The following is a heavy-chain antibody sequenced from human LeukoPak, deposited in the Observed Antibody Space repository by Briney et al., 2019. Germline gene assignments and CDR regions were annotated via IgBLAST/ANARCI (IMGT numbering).Heavy chain of an antibody. J-gene: IGHJ4*02. CDR1: GYTFTGYY. V-gene: IGHV1-2*02. CDR3: ARGMGPSGGSIYEGSGSYYQRGY. CDR2: INPNSGGT. Sequence: ASVKVSCKASGYTFTGYYMHWVRQAPGQGLEWMGWINPNSGGTNYAQKFQGRVTMTRDTSISTAYMELSRLRSDDTAVYYCARGMGPSGGSIYEGSGSYYQRGYWGQGTLATVSS. D-gene: IGHD3-10*01.